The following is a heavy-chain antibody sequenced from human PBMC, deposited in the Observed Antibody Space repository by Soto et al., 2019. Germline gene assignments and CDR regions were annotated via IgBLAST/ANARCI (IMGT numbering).Heavy chain of an antibody. CDR3: AGSYDMWSGYDY. J-gene: IGHJ4*02. CDR1: GFRFSTYS. V-gene: IGHV3-21*01. CDR2: ISGSSSYI. D-gene: IGHD3-3*01. Sequence: PGGSVRLSCAASGFRFSTYSMNWVRQAPGKGLEWVSCISGSSSYIYYADSVKGRFTISRDNARNSLYLQMNSLRAEDTAVYYCAGSYDMWSGYDYWGQGPPVTVSS.